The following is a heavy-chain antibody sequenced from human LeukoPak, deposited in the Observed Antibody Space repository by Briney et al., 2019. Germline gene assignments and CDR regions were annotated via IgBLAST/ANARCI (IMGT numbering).Heavy chain of an antibody. V-gene: IGHV3-23*01. Sequence: GGSLRLSCVASGFTLRSYVMNWVRQTPGKGLEWVSSISGSGDSTFYTDSVKGRFSISRDNSKNTLYLQVNGLRTEDTAVYYCAKDRLLNCRGDCYIFDYWGQGTVVTVSS. J-gene: IGHJ4*02. CDR2: ISGSGDST. CDR3: AKDRLLNCRGDCYIFDY. CDR1: GFTLRSYV. D-gene: IGHD2-21*02.